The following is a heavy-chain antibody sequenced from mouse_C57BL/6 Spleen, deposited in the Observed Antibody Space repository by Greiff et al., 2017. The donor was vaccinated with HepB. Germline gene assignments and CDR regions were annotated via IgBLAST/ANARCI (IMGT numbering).Heavy chain of an antibody. Sequence: VQLQQSGPELVKPGASVKISCKASGYAFSSSWMNWVKQRPGKGLERIGRIYPGDGDTNYKGKFKGKATLTADKSSSTAYMQLSSLTSEGSAVYFCARPSDSSGLYYFDYWGQSTTLTVSS. CDR2: IYPGDGDT. CDR3: ARPSDSSGLYYFDY. D-gene: IGHD3-2*02. CDR1: GYAFSSSW. V-gene: IGHV1-82*01. J-gene: IGHJ2*01.